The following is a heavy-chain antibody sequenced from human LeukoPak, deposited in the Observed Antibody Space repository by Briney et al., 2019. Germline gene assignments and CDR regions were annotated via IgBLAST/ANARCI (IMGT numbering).Heavy chain of an antibody. J-gene: IGHJ5*02. Sequence: PSETLSLKCAVYGGSYSGYHWSWTRPPPGKGLEWSGEINYSGSTKYNPPPKSQVTISVDTSKNQVSLKLSCVTAADTAVYYCARGHTSAAFDGWGQGTLVTVS. CDR2: INYSGST. CDR3: ARGHTSAAFDG. V-gene: IGHV4-34*01. D-gene: IGHD2/OR15-2a*01. CDR1: GGSYSGYH.